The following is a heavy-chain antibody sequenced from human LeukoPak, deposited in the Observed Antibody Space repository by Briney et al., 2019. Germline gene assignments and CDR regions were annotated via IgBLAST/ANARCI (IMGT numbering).Heavy chain of an antibody. Sequence: GGSLRLSCAASAFTFSSYWMSWVRQAPGKGLEWVANIKQDGSEKYYVDSVKGRFTISRDDAKNSLYLQMNSLRAEDTAVYYCAREAVAGTYYFDYWGQGTLVTVSS. J-gene: IGHJ4*02. CDR2: IKQDGSEK. V-gene: IGHV3-7*03. D-gene: IGHD6-19*01. CDR3: AREAVAGTYYFDY. CDR1: AFTFSSYW.